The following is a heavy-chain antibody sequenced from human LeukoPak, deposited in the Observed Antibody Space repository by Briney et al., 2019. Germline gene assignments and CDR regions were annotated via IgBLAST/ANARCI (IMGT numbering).Heavy chain of an antibody. V-gene: IGHV4-59*08. CDR3: ARLLNYGSGSYLDY. CDR1: GGSFSGYY. Sequence: SETLSLTCAVYGGSFSGYYWSWIRQPPGKGLEWIGYIYYSGSTNYNPSLKSRVTISVDTSKNQFSLKLSSVTAADTAVYYCARLLNYGSGSYLDYWGQGTLVTVSS. CDR2: IYYSGST. D-gene: IGHD3-10*01. J-gene: IGHJ4*02.